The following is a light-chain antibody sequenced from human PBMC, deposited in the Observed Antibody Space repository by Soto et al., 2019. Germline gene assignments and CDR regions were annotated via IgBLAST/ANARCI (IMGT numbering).Light chain of an antibody. CDR3: NSYTSRSPFV. V-gene: IGLV2-14*01. Sequence: QSALTQPASVSGSPGQSITISCTGTSSDVGGYNYVSWYQQHPRKAPKLMIYEVFNRPSGVSNRFSGSRSGNTAYLTISGLQAEDEAEYYCNSYTSRSPFVFGTGTQLTVL. J-gene: IGLJ1*01. CDR2: EVF. CDR1: SSDVGGYNY.